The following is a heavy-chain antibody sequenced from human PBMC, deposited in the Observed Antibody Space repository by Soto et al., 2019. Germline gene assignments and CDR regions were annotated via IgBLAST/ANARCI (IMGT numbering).Heavy chain of an antibody. J-gene: IGHJ4*02. CDR1: GFTFSDHY. CDR3: ASFSGSYPSGLDY. Sequence: EVQLVESGGDLVQPGGSLRLSCAASGFTFSDHYMDWVRQAPGKGLEWVGRSRNKANSYSTEYAASVKGRFTISRDEQKNTRYMQMDSLKTEYTAVAYCASFSGSYPSGLDYWGQGTLVTVSS. CDR2: SRNKANSYST. V-gene: IGHV3-72*01. D-gene: IGHD1-26*01.